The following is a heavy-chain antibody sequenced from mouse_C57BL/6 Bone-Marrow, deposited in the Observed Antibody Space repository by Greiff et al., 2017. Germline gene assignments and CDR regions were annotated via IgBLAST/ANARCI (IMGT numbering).Heavy chain of an antibody. CDR3: TRDEDYYGSSYYWYFDV. Sequence: EVQVVESGEGLVKPGGSPKLSCAASGFTFSSYAMSWVRQTPEKRLEWVAYISSGGDYIYYADTVKGRFTISRDNARNTLYLQMSSLKSEDTAMYYCTRDEDYYGSSYYWYFDVWGTGTTVTVSS. CDR2: ISSGGDYI. D-gene: IGHD1-1*01. V-gene: IGHV5-9-1*02. CDR1: GFTFSSYA. J-gene: IGHJ1*03.